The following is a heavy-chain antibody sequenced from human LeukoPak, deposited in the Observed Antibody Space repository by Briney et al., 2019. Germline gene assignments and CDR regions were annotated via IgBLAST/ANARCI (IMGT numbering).Heavy chain of an antibody. CDR2: VSASSDI. J-gene: IGHJ4*02. Sequence: GGSLRLSCAASGSTLGTITMNWVSQAQGKGLQWVSTVSASSDIHYSDSVKGRFTISRDNARNSLYLQMNSLRDEDTAVYYCARDALHTAHFDYRGQGTLVTVSS. D-gene: IGHD5-18*01. V-gene: IGHV3-48*02. CDR1: GSTLGTIT. CDR3: ARDALHTAHFDY.